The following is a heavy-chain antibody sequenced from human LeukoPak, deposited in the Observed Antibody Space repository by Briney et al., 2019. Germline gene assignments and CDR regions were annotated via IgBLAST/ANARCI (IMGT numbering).Heavy chain of an antibody. D-gene: IGHD3-3*01. J-gene: IGHJ4*02. CDR3: ARVYFDFWSAYYPL. CDR1: EFTVSSNF. V-gene: IGHV3-66*01. CDR2: IYSGGTT. Sequence: PGGSLRLSCAASEFTVSSNFMSWVRQAPGKGLEWVSTIYSGGTTYYADSVKGRFTLSRDNAKNSLYLQMHSLRAEDTAVYYCARVYFDFWSAYYPLWGQGTLVTVSS.